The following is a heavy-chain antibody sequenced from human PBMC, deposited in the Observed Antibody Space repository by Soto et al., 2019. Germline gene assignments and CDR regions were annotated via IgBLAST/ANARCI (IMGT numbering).Heavy chain of an antibody. CDR1: GFSFSMYS. J-gene: IGHJ4*02. D-gene: IGHD1-26*01. CDR2: ISSNSVTI. V-gene: IGHV3-48*02. CDR3: AREDILGTRSFDF. Sequence: EVHLVESGGGVVQPGGSLRLSCAASGFSFSMYSMNWVRQAPGKGLEWVSYISSNSVTIYDTDSGRGRVTISRDNAKNTLYLKMNSLRDEDTAVYYCAREDILGTRSFDFWGQGTLVIVSS.